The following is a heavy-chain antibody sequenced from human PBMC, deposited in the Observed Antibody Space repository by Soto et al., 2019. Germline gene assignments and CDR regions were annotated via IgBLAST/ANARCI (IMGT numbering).Heavy chain of an antibody. J-gene: IGHJ4*02. D-gene: IGHD3-3*01. CDR1: GFTFSSYA. CDR2: ISASGSNT. V-gene: IGHV3-23*01. CDR3: ADGGEWSFNFEY. Sequence: EVQLLQSGGGLVQSGGSLRLSCAASGFTFSSYAMSWFRQAPGKGLEWVSGISASGSNTYYADSVKGRFTISRDNSKNTLYLQMNNLRVEDKAVYYCADGGEWSFNFEYWGQGTLVTVFS.